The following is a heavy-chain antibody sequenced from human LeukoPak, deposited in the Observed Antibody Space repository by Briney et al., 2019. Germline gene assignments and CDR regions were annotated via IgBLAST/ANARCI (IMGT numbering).Heavy chain of an antibody. Sequence: SETLSLTCTVSGGSISSYYWSWIRQPPGKGLEWIGRIYTSGSTNYNPSLKSRVTMSVDTSKNQFSLKLNSVTAADTALYYCARHSTLLISRWFDPWGQGTLVIVSS. CDR2: IYTSGST. J-gene: IGHJ5*02. V-gene: IGHV4-4*07. CDR3: ARHSTLLISRWFDP. D-gene: IGHD2-2*01. CDR1: GGSISSYY.